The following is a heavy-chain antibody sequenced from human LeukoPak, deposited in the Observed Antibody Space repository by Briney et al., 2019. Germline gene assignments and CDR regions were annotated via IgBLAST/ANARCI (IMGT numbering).Heavy chain of an antibody. CDR1: GGSISSGGYY. V-gene: IGHV4-30-2*03. CDR2: IYHSGST. Sequence: SQTLSLTCTVSGGSISSGGYYWSWIRQPPGKGLEWIGYIYHSGSTYYNPSLKSRVTISVDTSKNQFSLKLSSVTAADTAVYYCATIVLMVYAIIGWGQGTLVTVSS. J-gene: IGHJ4*02. CDR3: ATIVLMVYAIIG. D-gene: IGHD2-8*01.